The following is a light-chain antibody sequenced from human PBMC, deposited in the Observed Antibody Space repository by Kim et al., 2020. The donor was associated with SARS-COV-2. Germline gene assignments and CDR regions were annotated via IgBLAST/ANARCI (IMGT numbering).Light chain of an antibody. CDR1: KLGDKY. V-gene: IGLV3-1*01. CDR3: QAWDSSNWV. J-gene: IGLJ3*02. CDR2: QDS. Sequence: SVSPGQTASITCAGEKLGDKYACWYQQKPGQSPVLVIYQDSKRPSGIPERFSGSNSGNTATLTISGTQAMDEADYYCQAWDSSNWVFGGGTQLTVL.